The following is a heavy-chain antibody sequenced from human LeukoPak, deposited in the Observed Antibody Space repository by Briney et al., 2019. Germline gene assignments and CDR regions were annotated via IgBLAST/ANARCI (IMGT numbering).Heavy chain of an antibody. J-gene: IGHJ6*02. CDR3: AKRQGCSGGRCPPPDYYNYYGLDV. Sequence: AGGSLRLSCTASGFTFSNYAISWVRQAPGKGLEWVSAISRSGGSTDYADSVKGRFPISRDNARHTLYLQMTSLRADDTAAYYCAKRQGCSGGRCPPPDYYNYYGLDVWGQGTTVTVSS. V-gene: IGHV3-23*01. CDR2: ISRSGGST. D-gene: IGHD2-15*01. CDR1: GFTFSNYA.